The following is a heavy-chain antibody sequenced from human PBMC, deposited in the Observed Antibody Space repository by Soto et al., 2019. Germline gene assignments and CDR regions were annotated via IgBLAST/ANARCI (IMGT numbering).Heavy chain of an antibody. V-gene: IGHV4-30-2*01. Sequence: SETLSLTCAVSGGSISCGGDSWSWIRQPPGKGLEWIGYIYHSGSTYYNPSLKSRVTISVDRSKNQFSLKLSSVTAADTAVYYCARVPGPWGQGTLVTVSS. CDR1: GGSISCGGDS. J-gene: IGHJ5*02. CDR2: IYHSGST. CDR3: ARVPGP.